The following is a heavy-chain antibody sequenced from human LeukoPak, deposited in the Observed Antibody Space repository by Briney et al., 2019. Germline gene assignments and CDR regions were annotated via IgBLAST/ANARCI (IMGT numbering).Heavy chain of an antibody. CDR2: IYSGGST. D-gene: IGHD3-22*01. CDR1: GFTVSSSY. Sequence: GGSLRLSCAASGFTVSSSYMSWVRQAPGKGLEWVSVIYSGGSTYYADSVKGRFAISRDNSKNTLYLQMNSLRAEDTAVYYCARDQGYYYDSSGPWVYWGQGTLVTVSS. CDR3: ARDQGYYYDSSGPWVY. V-gene: IGHV3-53*01. J-gene: IGHJ4*02.